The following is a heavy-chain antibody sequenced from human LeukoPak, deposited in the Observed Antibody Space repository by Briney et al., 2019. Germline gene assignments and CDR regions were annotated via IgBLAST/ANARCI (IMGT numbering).Heavy chain of an antibody. V-gene: IGHV4-39*07. J-gene: IGHJ5*02. D-gene: IGHD2-8*01. CDR2: IYYSGST. CDR3: ARAYCTNGVCYIKYWFDP. CDR1: GGSISTSSYY. Sequence: SETLSLTCTVSGGSISTSSYYWGWIRQPPGKGLECIGNIYYSGSTYYNPSLKSRVTISVDTSKNQFSLKLSSVTAADTAVYYCARAYCTNGVCYIKYWFDPWGQGTLVTVSS.